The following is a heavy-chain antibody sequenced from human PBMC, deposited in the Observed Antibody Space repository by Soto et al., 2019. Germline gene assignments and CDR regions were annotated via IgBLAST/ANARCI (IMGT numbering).Heavy chain of an antibody. D-gene: IGHD5-18*01. V-gene: IGHV4-4*07. J-gene: IGHJ5*02. CDR3: ARDRGYRYGFVEP. Sequence: SETPSLTCTDSGGSISSYYWSWIRQPAGKGLEWIGRIYTNGSTNYNPSLKGRVTMSVDTYKNQFSLKLSSVPAADPAVYYCARDRGYRYGFVEPLGQGTQVTVSS. CDR1: GGSISSYY. CDR2: IYTNGST.